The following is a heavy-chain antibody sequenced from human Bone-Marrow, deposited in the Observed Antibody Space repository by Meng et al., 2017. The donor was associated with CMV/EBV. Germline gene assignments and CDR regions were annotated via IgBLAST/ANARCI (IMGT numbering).Heavy chain of an antibody. V-gene: IGHV3-7*01. J-gene: IGHJ5*02. CDR3: ARAPRGGSSKYNWFDP. CDR1: GFIFSNYW. D-gene: IGHD6-25*01. Sequence: GESLKISCAASGFIFSNYWMNWVRQAPGKGLEWVANIKQDGSEKSYVDSVKGRFTISRDNAENALYLQMNGLRAEDTAVYYCARAPRGGSSKYNWFDPWGQGTLVTVYS. CDR2: IKQDGSEK.